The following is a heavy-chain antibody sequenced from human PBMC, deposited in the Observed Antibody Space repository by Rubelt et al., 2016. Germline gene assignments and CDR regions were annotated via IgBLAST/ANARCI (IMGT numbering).Heavy chain of an antibody. D-gene: IGHD3-22*01. CDR1: GFTFSTYA. CDR2: IRDGGDT. CDR3: ARSTMIKYTNFEY. Sequence: GGGLVQPGGSLRLSCVASGFTFSTYAMTWVRQAPGKGPEWVSVIRDGGDTYYADSVKGRFTISRDNSGNSVFLQMHSLRAEDTAVYYCARSTMIKYTNFEYWGQGTLVTVSS. V-gene: IGHV3-66*01. J-gene: IGHJ4*02.